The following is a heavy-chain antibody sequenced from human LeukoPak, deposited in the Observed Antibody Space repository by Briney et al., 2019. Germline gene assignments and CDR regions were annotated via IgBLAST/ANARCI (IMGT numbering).Heavy chain of an antibody. CDR1: GGCISSHY. V-gene: IGHV4-59*11. CDR2: IYYSGST. Sequence: SETLSLTCTVSGGCISSHYWSWIRQPPGKGLEWIGYIYYSGSTNYNPSLKSRVTISVDTSKNQFSLKLSSVTAADTAVYYCARVVEMATIALGAFDIWGQGTMVTVSS. J-gene: IGHJ3*02. D-gene: IGHD5-24*01. CDR3: ARVVEMATIALGAFDI.